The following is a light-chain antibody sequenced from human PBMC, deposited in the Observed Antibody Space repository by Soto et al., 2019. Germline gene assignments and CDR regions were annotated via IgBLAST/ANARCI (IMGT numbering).Light chain of an antibody. CDR1: SSDVGAYNY. CDR2: EVT. J-gene: IGLJ3*02. CDR3: TSYVGNDIWV. V-gene: IGLV2-8*01. Sequence: QSALTQPPSASGSPGQSVTISCTGTSSDVGAYNYVSWYQQYPGKAPKLMIYEVTKRPSGVPDRFSGSKSGNTASLTVSGLQAEDEADYYCTSYVGNDIWVFGGGTKLTVL.